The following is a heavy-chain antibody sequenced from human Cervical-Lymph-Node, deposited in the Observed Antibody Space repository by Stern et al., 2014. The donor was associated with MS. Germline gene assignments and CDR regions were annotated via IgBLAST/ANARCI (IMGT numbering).Heavy chain of an antibody. CDR2: TYYSGSP. CDR3: ARAGEIAVAGLYYFDY. CDR1: GGSISSYH. D-gene: IGHD6-19*01. Sequence: PLHESGPGLVKPSETLSLTCNVSGGSISSYHWSWIRQPTGKGLEWIVATYYSGSPNYNPSLKSRVTISVDTSKNQFSLKLSSVTAADTAVYYCARAGEIAVAGLYYFDYWGQGTLVTVSS. J-gene: IGHJ4*02. V-gene: IGHV4-59*01.